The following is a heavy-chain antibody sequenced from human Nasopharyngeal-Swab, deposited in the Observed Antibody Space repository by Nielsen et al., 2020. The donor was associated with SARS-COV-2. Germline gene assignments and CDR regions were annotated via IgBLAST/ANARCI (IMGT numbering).Heavy chain of an antibody. V-gene: IGHV4-34*01. D-gene: IGHD2-15*01. CDR3: AREALLGYCSGGSCYRTWFDP. J-gene: IGHJ5*02. Sequence: WIRQPPGKGLEWIGEINHSGSTNYNPSLKSRVTISVDTSKNQFSLKLSSVTAADTAVYYCAREALLGYCSGGSCYRTWFDPWGQGTLVTASS. CDR2: INHSGST.